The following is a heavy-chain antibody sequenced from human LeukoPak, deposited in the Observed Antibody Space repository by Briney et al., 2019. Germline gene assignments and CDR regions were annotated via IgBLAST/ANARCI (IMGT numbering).Heavy chain of an antibody. D-gene: IGHD3-10*01. CDR2: FDPEDGET. V-gene: IGHV1-24*01. J-gene: IGHJ6*02. CDR1: GYTLTELS. CDR3: ARGIYYGSGKRYYYYGMDV. Sequence: ASVKVSCKVSGYTLTELSMHWVRQAPGKGLEWMGGFDPEDGETIYAQKFQGRVTITADESTSTAYMELSSLRSEDTAVYYCARGIYYGSGKRYYYYGMDVWGQGTTVTVSS.